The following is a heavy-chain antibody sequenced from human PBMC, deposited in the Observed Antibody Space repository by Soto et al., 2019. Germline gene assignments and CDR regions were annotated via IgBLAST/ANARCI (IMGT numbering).Heavy chain of an antibody. Sequence: QVQLVQSGAEMKKPGSSVKVSCQSSGGTFNTYAMNWVRQVPGQGPEWMGDISPMFGAANYAPKFQGRVTITADESTGTSYMQLSSLTSEDTALYFCAREVQVHTPAFVYWGQGTLVTVSS. J-gene: IGHJ4*02. D-gene: IGHD3-10*01. CDR3: AREVQVHTPAFVY. CDR2: ISPMFGAA. V-gene: IGHV1-69*19. CDR1: GGTFNTYA.